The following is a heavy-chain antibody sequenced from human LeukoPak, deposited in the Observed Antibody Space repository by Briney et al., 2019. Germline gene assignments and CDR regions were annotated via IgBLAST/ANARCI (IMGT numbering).Heavy chain of an antibody. Sequence: PSETLSLTCTVSGGSISSYYWSWIRQPPGKGLEWIGYIYYSGSTNYNPSLKSRVTISVDTSKNQFSLKLSSVTAADTAVYYCAGAGWGGGFDPWGQGTLVTVSS. V-gene: IGHV4-59*01. J-gene: IGHJ5*02. CDR2: IYYSGST. D-gene: IGHD3-16*01. CDR3: AGAGWGGGFDP. CDR1: GGSISSYY.